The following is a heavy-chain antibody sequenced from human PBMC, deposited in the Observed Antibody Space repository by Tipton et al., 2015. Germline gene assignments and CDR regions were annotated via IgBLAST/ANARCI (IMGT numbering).Heavy chain of an antibody. CDR3: ARDHSSWWD. J-gene: IGHJ4*02. CDR1: GGSVSSGTYY. D-gene: IGHD2-15*01. V-gene: IGHV4-61*01. CDR2: IYYSGST. Sequence: TLSLTCTFSGGSVSSGTYYWSWIRQPPGKGLEWIGYIYYSGSTKYSPSLKSRVTISVDSSKTQLSLKLRSVTAADTAVYFCARDHSSWWDWGQGTLVTVSS.